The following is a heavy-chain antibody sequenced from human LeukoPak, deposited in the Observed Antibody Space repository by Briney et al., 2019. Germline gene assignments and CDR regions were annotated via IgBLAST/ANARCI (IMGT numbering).Heavy chain of an antibody. V-gene: IGHV1-2*02. CDR1: GYTLTGYY. CDR3: ARSATKTSCYTCSGFDY. D-gene: IGHD2-2*02. CDR2: INPNSGGT. Sequence: ASVKVSCKASGYTLTGYYIHWVRQAPGQGLEWVGWINPNSGGTNYAQKFQGRVTMTRDTSISTAYMELRRLRSDATAVYYCARSATKTSCYTCSGFDYWGQGAPVTVSS. J-gene: IGHJ4*02.